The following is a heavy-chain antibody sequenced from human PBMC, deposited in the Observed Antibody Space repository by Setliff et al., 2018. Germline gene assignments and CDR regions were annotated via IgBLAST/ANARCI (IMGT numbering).Heavy chain of an antibody. CDR1: GFAFSGDD. CDR3: ARDSPIRLGVIPS. CDR2: INNRGDTI. J-gene: IGHJ4*02. D-gene: IGHD2-21*01. V-gene: IGHV3-48*03. Sequence: GSLRLSCAGSGFAFSGDDMHWVRQAPGKGLEWVSYINNRGDTIYYADSVRGRFTISRDNAKNSVYLQMNSLRAEATAIYFCARDSPIRLGVIPSWGPGTLVTVSS.